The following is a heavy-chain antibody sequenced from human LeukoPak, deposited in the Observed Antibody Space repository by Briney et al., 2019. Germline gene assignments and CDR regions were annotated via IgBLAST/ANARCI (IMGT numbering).Heavy chain of an antibody. V-gene: IGHV4-4*09. Sequence: SETLSLTCTVSGGSISSYYWSWIRQPPGKGLEWIGYIYTSGSTNYNPSLKSRVTISVDTSKNQFSLKLSSATAADTAVYYCARRAYGGNSVLRFDPWGQGTLVTVSS. CDR3: ARRAYGGNSVLRFDP. J-gene: IGHJ5*02. D-gene: IGHD4-23*01. CDR2: IYTSGST. CDR1: GGSISSYY.